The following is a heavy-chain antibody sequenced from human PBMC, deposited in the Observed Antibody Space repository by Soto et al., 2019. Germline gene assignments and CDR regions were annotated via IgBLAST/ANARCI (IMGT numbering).Heavy chain of an antibody. V-gene: IGHV4-39*01. Sequence: QLQLQESGPGLVKPSETLSLTCTVSGGSISSSSYYWGWIRQPPGKGLEWIGSIYYSGSTYYNPSLKSRVTISVDTSKNQFSLKLSSVTAADTAVYYCARHGALQLTDYWGQGTLVTVSS. J-gene: IGHJ4*02. D-gene: IGHD5-18*01. CDR1: GGSISSSSYY. CDR3: ARHGALQLTDY. CDR2: IYYSGST.